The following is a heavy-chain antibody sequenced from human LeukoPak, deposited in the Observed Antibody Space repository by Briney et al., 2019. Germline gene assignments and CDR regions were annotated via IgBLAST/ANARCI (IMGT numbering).Heavy chain of an antibody. CDR1: GFTFSSYA. D-gene: IGHD3-9*01. V-gene: IGHV3-30*04. CDR2: ISYDGSNK. Sequence: GGSLRLSYAASGFTFSSYAMHWVRQAPGKGLEWVAVISYDGSNKYYADSVKGRFTISRDNSKNTLYLQMSSLRAEDTAVYYCARDGYYDILTGYLLEGWFDPWGQGTLVTVSS. CDR3: ARDGYYDILTGYLLEGWFDP. J-gene: IGHJ5*02.